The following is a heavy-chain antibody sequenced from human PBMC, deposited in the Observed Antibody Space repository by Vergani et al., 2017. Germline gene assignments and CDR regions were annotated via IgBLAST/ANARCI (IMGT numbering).Heavy chain of an antibody. V-gene: IGHV3-23*01. CDR3: AKPRGLTNWFDP. J-gene: IGHJ5*02. Sequence: EVQLLESGGGLVQPGGSLRLSCAASGFTFSSYAMSWVRQAPGKGLEWVSGISGSGSSTYYADSVKGRFTISRDNSKNTLYLQMNSLRAEDTAVYYCAKPRGLTNWFDPWGQGTLVTVSS. CDR2: ISGSGSST. D-gene: IGHD4/OR15-4a*01. CDR1: GFTFSSYA.